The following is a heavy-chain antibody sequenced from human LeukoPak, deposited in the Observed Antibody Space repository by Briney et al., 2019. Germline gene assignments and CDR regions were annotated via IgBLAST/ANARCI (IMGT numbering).Heavy chain of an antibody. Sequence: SETLSLTCTVSNYSISSGYYWGWVRQPPGKGLEWIGSIYYSGSTYYNPSLKSRVTISVDTSKNQFSLKLSSVTAADTAVYYCARVYYYDSSGYYPYYFDYWGQGTLVTVSS. CDR2: IYYSGST. D-gene: IGHD3-22*01. CDR3: ARVYYYDSSGYYPYYFDY. CDR1: NYSISSGYY. V-gene: IGHV4-38-2*02. J-gene: IGHJ4*02.